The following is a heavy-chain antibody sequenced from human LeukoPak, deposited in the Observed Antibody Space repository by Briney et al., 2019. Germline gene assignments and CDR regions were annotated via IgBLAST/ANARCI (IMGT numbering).Heavy chain of an antibody. J-gene: IGHJ4*02. V-gene: IGHV4-59*08. CDR2: IYYSGST. Sequence: SETLSLTCAVYGGSFSGYYWSWIRQPPGTGLEWIGYIYYSGSTNYNPSLKSRVTISVDTSKNQFSLKVSSVTAADTAVYYCARQPISGSYWGYFDYWGQGTLVTVSS. CDR3: ARQPISGSYWGYFDY. D-gene: IGHD1-26*01. CDR1: GGSFSGYY.